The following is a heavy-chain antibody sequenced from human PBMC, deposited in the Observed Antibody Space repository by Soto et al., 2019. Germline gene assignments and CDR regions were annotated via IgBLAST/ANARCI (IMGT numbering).Heavy chain of an antibody. J-gene: IGHJ4*02. CDR2: ITGSGGTR. CDR1: GFTFSSYA. D-gene: IGHD6-19*01. CDR3: AKGPLGAVAGVARYLDF. V-gene: IGHV3-23*01. Sequence: EVQLLESGGGLVQPGGSLRLSCAASGFTFSSYAMNWVRQAPGKGLEWVSAITGSGGTRYYADSVKGRFTISRDNSKNTLYLQMNSLRPEDTAIYYCAKGPLGAVAGVARYLDFWGQGTLVTVSS.